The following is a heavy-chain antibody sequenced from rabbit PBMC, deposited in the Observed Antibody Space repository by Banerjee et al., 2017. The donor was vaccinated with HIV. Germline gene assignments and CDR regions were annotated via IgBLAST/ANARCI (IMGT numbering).Heavy chain of an antibody. V-gene: IGHV1S45*01. J-gene: IGHJ4*01. D-gene: IGHD3-3*01. CDR1: GFSFSSSYW. CDR2: IYAGSRGTT. Sequence: EESGGDLVKPEGSLTLTCKASGFSFSSSYWICWVRQAPGKGLEWIACIYAGSRGTTDYASWAKGRFTISKTSSTTVTLQMTSLTAADTATYFCARIIDGDGYANFKLWGPGTLVTVS. CDR3: ARIIDGDGYANFKL.